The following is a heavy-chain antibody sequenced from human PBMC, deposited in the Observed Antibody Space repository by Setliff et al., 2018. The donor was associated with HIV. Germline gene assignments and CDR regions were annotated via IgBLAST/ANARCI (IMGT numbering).Heavy chain of an antibody. Sequence: SETLSLTCAVYGRSFSGYYWSWIRQPPGKGLEWIGEINHSGNTNYNPSLKSRVTISVDMSKNQFFLRLSSVTAADTAVYYCARAVNQNKAMVYIARWGWYFDLWGRGTLVTVSS. V-gene: IGHV4-34*01. CDR2: INHSGNT. CDR1: GRSFSGYY. CDR3: ARAVNQNKAMVYIARWGWYFDL. J-gene: IGHJ2*01. D-gene: IGHD5-18*01.